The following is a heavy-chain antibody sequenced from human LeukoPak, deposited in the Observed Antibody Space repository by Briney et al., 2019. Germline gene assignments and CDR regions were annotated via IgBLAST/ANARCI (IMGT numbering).Heavy chain of an antibody. CDR2: INHSGST. D-gene: IGHD5-18*01. CDR3: ARFPRIQLWSSYGMDV. V-gene: IGHV4-34*01. J-gene: IGHJ6*02. Sequence: PSETLSLTCTVSGGSISSYYWSWIRQPPGKGLEWIGEINHSGSTNYNPSLKSRVTISVDTSKNQFSLKLSSVTAADTAVYYCARFPRIQLWSSYGMDVWGQGTTVTVSS. CDR1: GGSISSYY.